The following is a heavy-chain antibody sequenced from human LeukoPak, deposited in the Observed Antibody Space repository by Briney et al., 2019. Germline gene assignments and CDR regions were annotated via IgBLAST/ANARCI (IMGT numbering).Heavy chain of an antibody. J-gene: IGHJ4*02. Sequence: GGSLRLSCATSGFNFSKYGMHWVRQAPGKGLEWVAVMSYDGTIKYADSVKGRFTISRDTSKNTVYLQMNSLRAEDTAVYYCAKCRITIFGVADYWGQGTLVTVSS. CDR3: AKCRITIFGVADY. D-gene: IGHD3-3*01. V-gene: IGHV3-30*18. CDR2: MSYDGTIK. CDR1: GFNFSKYG.